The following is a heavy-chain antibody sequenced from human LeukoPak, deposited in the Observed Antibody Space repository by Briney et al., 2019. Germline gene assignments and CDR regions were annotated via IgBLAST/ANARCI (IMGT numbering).Heavy chain of an antibody. V-gene: IGHV3-30-3*01. D-gene: IGHD2/OR15-2a*01. CDR2: TSYDGSNK. CDR1: EFTFSSYA. CDR3: ALRASTNIPGY. J-gene: IGHJ4*02. Sequence: GGSLRLSCAASEFTFSSYAMHWVRQAPGKGLEWVAVTSYDGSNKYYADSVKGRFTISRDNSKNTLYLQMNSLRAEDTAVYYCALRASTNIPGYWGQGTLVTVSS.